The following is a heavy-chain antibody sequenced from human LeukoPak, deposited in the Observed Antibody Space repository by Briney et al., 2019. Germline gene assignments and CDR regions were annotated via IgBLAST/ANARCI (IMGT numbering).Heavy chain of an antibody. Sequence: GGSLRLSCAASGFTFSSYAMSWVRQAPGKGLEWVSTIGGGGESTYYADSVKGRFTISRDNSKNTVYLQMNSLRAEDTAVYYCAIVLSGSQDYWGQGTLVTVFS. CDR2: IGGGGEST. D-gene: IGHD1-26*01. V-gene: IGHV3-23*01. CDR1: GFTFSSYA. J-gene: IGHJ4*02. CDR3: AIVLSGSQDY.